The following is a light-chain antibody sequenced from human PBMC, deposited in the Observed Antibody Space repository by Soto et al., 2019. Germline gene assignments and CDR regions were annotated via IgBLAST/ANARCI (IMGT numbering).Light chain of an antibody. CDR2: GAS. Sequence: EIVLTQSPGTLSLSPGERATLSCRASQSVSSSYLAWYQQKPGQAPRLLIYGASSRATGIADRFSGSGSGTDFTLTISRLEPEDFAVYYCQQYGSSPNTFGQGPKLEIK. CDR1: QSVSSSY. CDR3: QQYGSSPNT. J-gene: IGKJ2*01. V-gene: IGKV3-20*01.